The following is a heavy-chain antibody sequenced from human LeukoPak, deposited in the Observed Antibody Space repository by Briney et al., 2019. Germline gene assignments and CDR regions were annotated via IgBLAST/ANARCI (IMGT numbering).Heavy chain of an antibody. V-gene: IGHV4-59*01. J-gene: IGHJ2*01. CDR3: ARALGDPVVFDL. Sequence: SSETLSLTCTVSGGSISSYYWSWIRQPPGKGLEWIGYIYYSGSTNYNPSLKSRVTISVDTSKNQFSLKLSSVTAADTAVYYCARALGDPVVFDLWGRGTLVTVSS. D-gene: IGHD2-15*01. CDR1: GGSISSYY. CDR2: IYYSGST.